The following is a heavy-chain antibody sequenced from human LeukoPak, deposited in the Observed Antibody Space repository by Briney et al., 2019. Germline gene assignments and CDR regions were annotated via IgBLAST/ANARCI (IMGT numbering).Heavy chain of an antibody. CDR3: AKGVSDVAVAGIGFDY. V-gene: IGHV3-23*01. CDR1: GFTFSSYA. Sequence: GGSLRLSCAASGFTFSSYAMSWVRQAPGKGLEWVSAISGSGGNTYYADSVKGRFTISRDNSKNTLYLQMNSLRAEDTAVYYCAKGVSDVAVAGIGFDYWGQGTLVTVSS. D-gene: IGHD6-19*01. J-gene: IGHJ4*02. CDR2: ISGSGGNT.